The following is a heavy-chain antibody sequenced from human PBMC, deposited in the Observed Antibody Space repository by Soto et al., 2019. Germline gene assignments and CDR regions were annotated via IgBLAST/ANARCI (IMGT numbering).Heavy chain of an antibody. Sequence: EVQLVESGGGLVRPGGSLRLSCAASGFVFSNAWVNWVRQAPGKGLEWVGRIKSNTDGGTTDYAAPVEGRFTISRDDSKNTLYLQLNSLKFGDTGVYYCTTDKAYWGQGALVTVSA. V-gene: IGHV3-15*07. CDR2: IKSNTDGGTT. CDR1: GFVFSNAW. CDR3: TTDKAY. J-gene: IGHJ4*02.